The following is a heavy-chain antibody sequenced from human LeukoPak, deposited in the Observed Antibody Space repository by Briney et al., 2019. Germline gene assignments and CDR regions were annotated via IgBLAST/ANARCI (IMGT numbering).Heavy chain of an antibody. V-gene: IGHV4-59*08. J-gene: IGHJ5*02. Sequence: PSETLSLTCTVSGGSISSYYWSWIRQPPGKGLEWIGYIYYSGSTNYNPSLKSRVTISVDTSKNQFSLKLSSVTAADTAVYYCARQFHRSAARPDEGLFDPWRQGTLVTVSS. CDR1: GGSISSYY. D-gene: IGHD6-6*01. CDR2: IYYSGST. CDR3: ARQFHRSAARPDEGLFDP.